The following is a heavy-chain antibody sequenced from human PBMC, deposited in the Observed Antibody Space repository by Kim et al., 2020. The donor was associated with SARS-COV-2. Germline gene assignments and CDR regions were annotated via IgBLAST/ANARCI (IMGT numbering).Heavy chain of an antibody. CDR3: ARAGYYYGSGSYYNYYYMDV. V-gene: IGHV3-13*01. CDR2: IGTAGDT. Sequence: GGSLRLSCAASGFTFSSYDMHWDRQATGKGLEWVSAIGTAGDTYYPGSVKGRFTISRENAKNSLYLQMNSLRAGDTAVYYCARAGYYYGSGSYYNYYYMDVWGKGTTVTVSS. D-gene: IGHD3-10*01. CDR1: GFTFSSYD. J-gene: IGHJ6*03.